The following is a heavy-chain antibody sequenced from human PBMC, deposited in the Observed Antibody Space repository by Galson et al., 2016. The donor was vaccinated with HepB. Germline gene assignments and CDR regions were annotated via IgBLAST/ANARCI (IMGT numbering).Heavy chain of an antibody. CDR1: GFTFSDHH. Sequence: SLRLSCAVSGFTFSDHHMDWVRQAPGKGLEWVGRIRNEARSYTTEYAASVKGRFTISRDDSKNSMYLQMNTLQREDTAVYYCARLYNGGYRDQHWGQGALVTVSS. CDR3: ARLYNGGYRDQH. V-gene: IGHV3-72*01. CDR2: IRNEARSYTT. D-gene: IGHD1-26*01. J-gene: IGHJ1*01.